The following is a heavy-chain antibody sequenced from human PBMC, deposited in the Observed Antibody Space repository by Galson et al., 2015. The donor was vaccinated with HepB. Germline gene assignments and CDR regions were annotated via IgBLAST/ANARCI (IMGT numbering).Heavy chain of an antibody. D-gene: IGHD6-19*01. CDR2: IYTSGGA. J-gene: IGHJ2*01. CDR3: ARGGGWPHWHFDL. Sequence: SETLSLTCTVSGGSITNNYWSWIRQPAGKGLEWIGRIYTSGGAKYNPSLKSRVAMSVDTSKSHFSLRLSSVTAADTAVYYCARGGGWPHWHFDLWGRGTLVTVPS. CDR1: GGSITNNY. V-gene: IGHV4-4*07.